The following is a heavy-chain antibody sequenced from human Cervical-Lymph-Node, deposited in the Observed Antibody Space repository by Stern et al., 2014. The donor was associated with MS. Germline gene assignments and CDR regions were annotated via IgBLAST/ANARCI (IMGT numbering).Heavy chain of an antibody. CDR2: ISGSGGST. CDR3: AKGGSIYYYGLDV. Sequence: EVQLVESGGGLVQPGGSLRLSCAASGFRFGNYAMTWVRQAPGKGLECVSSISGSGGSTHYAESVKGRVTISRDNSKNTLYLQMNGLRAEDTAMYYCAKGGSIYYYGLDVWGQGTTVTVSS. J-gene: IGHJ6*02. V-gene: IGHV3-23*04. D-gene: IGHD3-3*01. CDR1: GFRFGNYA.